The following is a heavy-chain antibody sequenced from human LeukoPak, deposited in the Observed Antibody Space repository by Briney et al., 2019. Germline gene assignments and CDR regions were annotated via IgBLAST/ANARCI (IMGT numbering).Heavy chain of an antibody. CDR2: ISAYNGNT. D-gene: IGHD3-3*01. CDR3: ARAGYDFWSGRHFDY. CDR1: GYTFTSYG. Sequence: ASVKVSCKASGYTFTSYGISWVRQAPGQGLEWMGWISAYNGNTNYAQKLQGRVTMITDTSTSTAYMELRSLRSDDTAVYYCARAGYDFWSGRHFDYWGQGTLVTVSS. V-gene: IGHV1-18*01. J-gene: IGHJ4*02.